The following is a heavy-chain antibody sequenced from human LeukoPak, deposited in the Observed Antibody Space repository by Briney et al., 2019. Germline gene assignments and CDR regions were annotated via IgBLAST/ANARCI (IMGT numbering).Heavy chain of an antibody. CDR1: GFTFSSYS. V-gene: IGHV3-21*01. D-gene: IGHD3-22*01. CDR3: ARGTTMIVVVSIDY. Sequence: GGSLRLSCAASGFTFSSYSMNWVRQAPGKGLEWVSSISSSSSYTHYADSVKGRFTISRDNAKNSLYLQMNSLRAEDTAVYYCARGTTMIVVVSIDYWGQGTLVTVSS. CDR2: ISSSSSYT. J-gene: IGHJ4*02.